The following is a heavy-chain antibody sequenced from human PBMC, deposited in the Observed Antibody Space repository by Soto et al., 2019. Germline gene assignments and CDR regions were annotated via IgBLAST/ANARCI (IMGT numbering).Heavy chain of an antibody. D-gene: IGHD6-13*01. CDR2: ISSSGSTI. Sequence: HPGGSLRLSCAASGFTISSYEMNWVRQAPGKGLEWVSYISSSGSTIYYADSVKGRFTISRDNAKNSLYLQMNSLRAEDTAVYYCARQQQLVRMMDVWGQVTTVTVSS. V-gene: IGHV3-48*03. CDR1: GFTISSYE. CDR3: ARQQQLVRMMDV. J-gene: IGHJ6*02.